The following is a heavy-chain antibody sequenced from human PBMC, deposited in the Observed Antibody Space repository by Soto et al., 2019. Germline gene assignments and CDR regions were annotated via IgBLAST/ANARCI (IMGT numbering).Heavy chain of an antibody. J-gene: IGHJ5*02. CDR3: ARLFGDYVGWFDP. CDR2: IYYTGST. D-gene: IGHD4-17*01. CDR1: GGSITSGPYY. Sequence: QVQLQESGPGLVKPSQTLSLTCTVSGGSITSGPYYWSWIRQHPGKGLEWIGYIYYTGSTYSNTSLESRITMSVDTSKNQFSLKLRSVTAADTAVYYCARLFGDYVGWFDPWGQGTLVTVSS. V-gene: IGHV4-31*03.